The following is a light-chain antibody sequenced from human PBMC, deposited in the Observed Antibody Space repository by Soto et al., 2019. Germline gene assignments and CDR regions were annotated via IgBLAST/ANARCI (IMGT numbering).Light chain of an antibody. Sequence: QAVVTQPPSASGTPGQRVTISCSGSSSNIGSNTVNWYQQLPGTAPKLLIYSNNQRPSGVPDRFSGSKSGTSASLAISGLQSDDEADYYCAAWDDSLNAYVFGTGTKLTVL. V-gene: IGLV1-44*01. CDR2: SNN. CDR1: SSNIGSNT. CDR3: AAWDDSLNAYV. J-gene: IGLJ1*01.